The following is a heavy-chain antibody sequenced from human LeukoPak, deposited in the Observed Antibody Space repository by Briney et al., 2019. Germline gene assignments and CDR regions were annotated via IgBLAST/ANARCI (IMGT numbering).Heavy chain of an antibody. D-gene: IGHD5-12*01. CDR3: ARGGYIDY. V-gene: IGHV3-48*02. Sequence: SGGSLRLSCAASEFTFSSYSMNWVRQAPGKGLEWVSYISTSSSITYYADSVKGRFTISRDTAKSSLYLRMTSLRDDDTAVYYCARGGYIDYWGQGTLVTVSS. CDR2: ISTSSSIT. J-gene: IGHJ4*02. CDR1: EFTFSSYS.